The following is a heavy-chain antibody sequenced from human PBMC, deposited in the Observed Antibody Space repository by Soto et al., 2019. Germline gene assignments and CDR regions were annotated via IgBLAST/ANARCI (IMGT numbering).Heavy chain of an antibody. CDR2: IYHSGST. D-gene: IGHD1-26*01. V-gene: IGHV4-30-2*01. CDR3: AAGGGLTRYY. J-gene: IGHJ4*02. Sequence: QLQLQESGSGLVKPSQTLSLTCAVSGGSISSGGYSWSWIRQPPGKGLEWIGYIYHSGSTYYNPSLKSRVTISVDRSKNQFSLKLSSVTAEDTAVYYCAAGGGLTRYYWGQGTLVTVSS. CDR1: GGSISSGGYS.